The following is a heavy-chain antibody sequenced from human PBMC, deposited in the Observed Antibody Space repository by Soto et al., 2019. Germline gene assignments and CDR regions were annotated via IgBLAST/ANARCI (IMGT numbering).Heavy chain of an antibody. CDR3: ARVHSSSWYEDDY. V-gene: IGHV1-18*01. Sequence: GASVKVSCKASGYTFAHYGINWVRQAPGQGLEWMGWISGYNGQPNYAQNLQGRVTMTIDTSTSTAYMELRSLRSDDTAVYYCARVHSSSWYEDDYWGQGTLVTVSS. J-gene: IGHJ4*02. D-gene: IGHD6-13*01. CDR2: ISGYNGQP. CDR1: GYTFAHYG.